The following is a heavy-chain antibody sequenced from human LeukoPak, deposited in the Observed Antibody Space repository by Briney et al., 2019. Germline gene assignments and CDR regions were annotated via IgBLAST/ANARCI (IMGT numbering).Heavy chain of an antibody. Sequence: GGPLRLSCAASGFNFNDYWMTWVRQAPGKGLDWVANIKQDGSAKFYEDSVKGRFTISRDNAKNSLYLQMNSLRAEDTAVYYCVRDPVFGKLDHWGQGTLVTVSS. CDR2: IKQDGSAK. J-gene: IGHJ4*02. V-gene: IGHV3-7*04. D-gene: IGHD3-3*01. CDR1: GFNFNDYW. CDR3: VRDPVFGKLDH.